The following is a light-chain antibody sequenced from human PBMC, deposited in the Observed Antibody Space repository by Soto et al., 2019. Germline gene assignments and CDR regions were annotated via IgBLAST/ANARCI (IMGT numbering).Light chain of an antibody. J-gene: IGKJ1*01. V-gene: IGKV3D-20*02. CDR1: QSVSSSY. CDR3: QQRSYSPWT. CDR2: GAS. Sequence: EIVFTQSPGTLYLSPGESATLSCRASQSVSSSYLAWYQQKPGQAPRLLIYGASSRATGIPARFSDSGSGTDFTLTISSLEPEDFAVYYCQQRSYSPWTFGQGTKVDI.